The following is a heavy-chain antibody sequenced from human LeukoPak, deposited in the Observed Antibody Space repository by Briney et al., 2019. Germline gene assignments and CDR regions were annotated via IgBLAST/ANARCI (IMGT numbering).Heavy chain of an antibody. CDR2: IYYSGST. V-gene: IGHV4-59*08. D-gene: IGHD2-21*02. CDR3: ARLRAYCGGDCSSDAFDI. CDR1: GAPIGSSY. Sequence: PSETLSLTCTVSGAPIGSSYWGRIRQPPGKGLGWIGYIYYSGSTNYNPSLKSRVTISVDTSKNQFSLKLSSVTAADTAVYYCARLRAYCGGDCSSDAFDIWGQGTMVTVSS. J-gene: IGHJ3*02.